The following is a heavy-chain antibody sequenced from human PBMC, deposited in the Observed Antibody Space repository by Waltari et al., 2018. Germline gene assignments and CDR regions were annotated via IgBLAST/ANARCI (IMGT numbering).Heavy chain of an antibody. CDR3: ARDRGEMATITDGMDV. CDR1: GGSISSGSYY. V-gene: IGHV4-61*09. Sequence: QVQLQESGPGLVNPSQTLSLTCTVSGGSISSGSYYWSWIRQPAGKGLEWIGYIYTSGSTNYNPSLKSRVTISVDTSKNQFSLKLSSVTAADTAVYYCARDRGEMATITDGMDVWGQGTTVTVSS. J-gene: IGHJ6*02. D-gene: IGHD5-12*01. CDR2: IYTSGST.